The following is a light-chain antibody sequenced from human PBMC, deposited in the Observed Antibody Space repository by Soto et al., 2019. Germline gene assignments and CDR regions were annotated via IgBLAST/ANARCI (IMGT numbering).Light chain of an antibody. J-gene: IGKJ1*01. CDR2: GAS. Sequence: IVLTQSPGTLSLSPGERATLSCRASQSVSSSYLAWYQQKPGQAPRLLIYGASSRATGIPDRFSGSGSGSDFTLTISRLEPEDFAVYSCQQHAGSLWTFGQGTKVEIK. CDR1: QSVSSSY. CDR3: QQHAGSLWT. V-gene: IGKV3-20*01.